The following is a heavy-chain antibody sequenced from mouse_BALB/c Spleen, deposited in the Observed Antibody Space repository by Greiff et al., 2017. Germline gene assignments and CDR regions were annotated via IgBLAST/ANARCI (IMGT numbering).Heavy chain of an antibody. V-gene: IGHV2-9*02. CDR2: IWAGGST. CDR3: ARDRQLSYYAMDY. J-gene: IGHJ4*01. D-gene: IGHD1-1*02. Sequence: VQLVESGPGLVAPSQSLSITCTVSGFSLTSYGVHWVRQPPGKGLEWLGVIWAGGSTNYNSALMSRLSISKDNSKSQVFLKMNSLQTDDTAMYYCARDRQLSYYAMDYWGQGTSVTVSS. CDR1: GFSLTSYG.